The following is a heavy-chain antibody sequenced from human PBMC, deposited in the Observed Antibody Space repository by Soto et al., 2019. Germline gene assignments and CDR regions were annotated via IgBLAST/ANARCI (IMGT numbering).Heavy chain of an antibody. J-gene: IGHJ6*02. CDR2: TYYRSKWYN. CDR3: ARGGVVVPAAVYYYYYGMDV. D-gene: IGHD2-2*01. V-gene: IGHV6-1*01. CDR1: GDSVSSNSAT. Sequence: PSQTLSLTCAISGDSVSSNSATWNWIRQSPSRGLEWLGRTYYRSKWYNDYAVSVKSRITINPDTSKNQFSLQLNSVTPEDTAVYYCARGGVVVPAAVYYYYYGMDVWGQGTTVTVSS.